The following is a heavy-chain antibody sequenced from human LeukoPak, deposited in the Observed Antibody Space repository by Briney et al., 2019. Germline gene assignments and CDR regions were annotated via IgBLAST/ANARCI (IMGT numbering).Heavy chain of an antibody. J-gene: IGHJ6*03. Sequence: SETLSLTCTVSGVSISSSNSYWGWIRQPPGKGLEWIGSIYYSGNTYYNASLKSRVTMSVDTSKNQFSLKLSSVTAADTAVYYCARDKRVAVAGTYIYYYYMDVWGNGTTVTISS. V-gene: IGHV4-39*07. CDR3: ARDKRVAVAGTYIYYYYMDV. CDR1: GVSISSSNSY. D-gene: IGHD6-19*01. CDR2: IYYSGNT.